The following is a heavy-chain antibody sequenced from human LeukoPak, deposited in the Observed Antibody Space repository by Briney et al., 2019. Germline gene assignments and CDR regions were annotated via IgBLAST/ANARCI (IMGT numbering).Heavy chain of an antibody. D-gene: IGHD2-2*02. Sequence: GSLRLTCAASGFTVSSNYMSWVRQAPGKGLEWVSVIYSGGSTYYADSVKGRFTISRDNSKNTLYLQMNSLRAEDTAVYYCAKGSDIVVVPAAIPDYYYMDVWGKGTTVTVSS. CDR3: AKGSDIVVVPAAIPDYYYMDV. J-gene: IGHJ6*03. CDR2: IYSGGST. CDR1: GFTVSSNY. V-gene: IGHV3-66*01.